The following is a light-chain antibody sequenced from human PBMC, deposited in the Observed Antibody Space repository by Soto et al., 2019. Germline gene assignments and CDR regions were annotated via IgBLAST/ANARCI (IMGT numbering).Light chain of an antibody. J-gene: IGKJ5*01. V-gene: IGKV3-15*01. CDR1: HSVSNN. CDR2: GAS. Sequence: EIVMTQSPDTVSVSLGERATLSCRASHSVSNNLAWYQQKPGQGPRLLIYGASTRATGIPARFSGSGSGTDFTLTISSLQSEDFATYYCQQYNSWPPITFGQGTRLEIK. CDR3: QQYNSWPPIT.